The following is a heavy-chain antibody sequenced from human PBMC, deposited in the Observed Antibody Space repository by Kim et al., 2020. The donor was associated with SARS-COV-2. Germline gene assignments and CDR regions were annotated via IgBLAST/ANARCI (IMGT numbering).Heavy chain of an antibody. V-gene: IGHV6-1*01. Sequence: SQTLSLTCVISGDRVSSNSAAWNWIRQSPSRGLEWLGRTYYRSKWYNDYAVSVKSRITINPDTSKNQFSLQLNSVTPEDTAVYYCARDFGITGNTWGYDCWGQGTLVTVSS. CDR1: GDRVSSNSAA. CDR3: ARDFGITGNTWGYDC. J-gene: IGHJ4*02. CDR2: TYYRSKWYN. D-gene: IGHD1-7*01.